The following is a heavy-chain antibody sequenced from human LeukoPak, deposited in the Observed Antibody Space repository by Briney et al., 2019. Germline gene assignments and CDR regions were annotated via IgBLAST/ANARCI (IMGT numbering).Heavy chain of an antibody. V-gene: IGHV1-18*01. CDR3: ARGGHVRVYDNSAYYGHE. J-gene: IGHJ4*02. Sequence: GASVKVSCKASGYTFTSYGISWVRQAPGQGLEWMGWISAYNGNTNYAQKLQGGVTMTRDMSTSTVYMELSGLRSEDTAIYYCARGGHVRVYDNSAYYGHEWGQGTLVTVSS. CDR1: GYTFTSYG. D-gene: IGHD3-22*01. CDR2: ISAYNGNT.